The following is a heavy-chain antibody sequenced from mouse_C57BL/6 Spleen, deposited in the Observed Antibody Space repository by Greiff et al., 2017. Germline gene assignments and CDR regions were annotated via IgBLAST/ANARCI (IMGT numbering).Heavy chain of an antibody. Sequence: QVQLQQPGAELVMPGASVKLSCKASGYTFTSYWMHWVKQRPGQGLEWIGEIDPSDSYTNYNQKFKGKSTLTVDKSSSTAYMQLSSLTSEDSAVYYWARKGGYSAWFAYWGQGTLVTVSA. J-gene: IGHJ3*01. D-gene: IGHD2-3*01. CDR2: IDPSDSYT. CDR3: ARKGGYSAWFAY. V-gene: IGHV1-69*01. CDR1: GYTFTSYW.